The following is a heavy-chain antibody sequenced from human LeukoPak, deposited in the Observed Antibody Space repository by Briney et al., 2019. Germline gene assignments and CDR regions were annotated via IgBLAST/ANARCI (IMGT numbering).Heavy chain of an antibody. CDR1: GGTFSSYA. CDR2: INPSGGST. Sequence: ASVKVSCKASGGTFSSYAISWVRQAPGQGLEWMGIINPSGGSTSYAQKFQGRVTMTRDMSTSTVYMELSSLRSEDTAVYYCVANGDYSTNPEFDYWGQGTLVTVSS. J-gene: IGHJ4*02. CDR3: VANGDYSTNPEFDY. V-gene: IGHV1-46*01. D-gene: IGHD6-13*01.